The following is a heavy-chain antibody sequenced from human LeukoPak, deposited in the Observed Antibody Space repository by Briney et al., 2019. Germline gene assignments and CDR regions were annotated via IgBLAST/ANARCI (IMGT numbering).Heavy chain of an antibody. Sequence: ASVKVSCKASGYTFTSYYMHWVRQAPGQGLEWMGIINPSGGSTSYAQKFQGRVTMTRDTSTSTVYMELSSLRSEDTAVYYCAREWSSDSSGPLGIDYWGQGTLVTVSS. CDR3: AREWSSDSSGPLGIDY. CDR2: INPSGGST. D-gene: IGHD6-19*01. V-gene: IGHV1-46*01. J-gene: IGHJ4*02. CDR1: GYTFTSYY.